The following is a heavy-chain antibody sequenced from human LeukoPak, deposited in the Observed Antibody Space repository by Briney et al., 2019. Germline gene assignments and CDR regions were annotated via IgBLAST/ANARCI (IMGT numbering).Heavy chain of an antibody. CDR2: IIPILGIA. J-gene: IGHJ3*02. D-gene: IGHD1-26*01. CDR3: ARDSGSYQGGAFDI. V-gene: IGHV1-69*04. CDR1: GGTFSSYA. Sequence: SVKVSCKASGGTFSSYAISWVRQAPGQGLEWMGRIIPILGIANYAQKFQGGVTITADKSTSTAYMELSSLRSEDTAVYYCARDSGSYQGGAFDIWGQGTMVTVSS.